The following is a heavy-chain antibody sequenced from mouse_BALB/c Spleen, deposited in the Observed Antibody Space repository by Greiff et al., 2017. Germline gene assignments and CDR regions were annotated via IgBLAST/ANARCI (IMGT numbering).Heavy chain of an antibody. D-gene: IGHD2-2*01. CDR2: ISSGGGST. CDR1: GFAFSSYD. J-gene: IGHJ2*01. CDR3: ARHGLRLRFDY. V-gene: IGHV5-12-1*01. Sequence: EVQLVESGGGLVKPGGSLKLSCAASGFAFSSYDMSWVRQTPEKRLEWVAYISSGGGSTYYPDTVKGRFTISRDNAKNTLYLQMSSLKSEDTAMYYCARHGLRLRFDYWGQGTTLTVSS.